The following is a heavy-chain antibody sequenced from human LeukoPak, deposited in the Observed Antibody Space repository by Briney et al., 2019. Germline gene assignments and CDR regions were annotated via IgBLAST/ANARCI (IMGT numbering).Heavy chain of an antibody. CDR1: GASISIHY. Sequence: SETLSLTCTVSGASISIHYWSWIRQPPGKGLEWIGYIYYSGSTNYNPSLKSRVTISIDTSKNQFSLKLSSVTAADTVVYYCARGGAMVNYWGQGTLVTVSS. J-gene: IGHJ4*02. CDR2: IYYSGST. V-gene: IGHV4-59*11. CDR3: ARGGAMVNY. D-gene: IGHD5-18*01.